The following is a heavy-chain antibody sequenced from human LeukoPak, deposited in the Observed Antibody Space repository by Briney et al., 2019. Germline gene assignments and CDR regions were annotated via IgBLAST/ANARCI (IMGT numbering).Heavy chain of an antibody. D-gene: IGHD4-17*01. J-gene: IGHJ4*02. Sequence: ASVKVSCKASGYTFTSYDINWVRQATGQGLEWMGWMNPNTGNTGYAQKFQGRVTMTRDTSISTAYMELSSLRSDDTAVYYCARGDTVLDYWGQGTLVTVSS. CDR1: GYTFTSYD. CDR3: ARGDTVLDY. V-gene: IGHV1-8*01. CDR2: MNPNTGNT.